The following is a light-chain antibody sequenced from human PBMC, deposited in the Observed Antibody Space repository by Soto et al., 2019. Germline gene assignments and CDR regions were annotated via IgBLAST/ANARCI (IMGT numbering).Light chain of an antibody. Sequence: EIVMTQSPATRSVSPGERVTLSWRASQSVRDNLAWYQQKPGQAPRLLIYGALTRATGIPARFSGSGSGTEFTLTISSLQSEDFAFYYCQQYNNWPLTFGPGTKVDIK. CDR2: GAL. CDR1: QSVRDN. V-gene: IGKV3-15*01. CDR3: QQYNNWPLT. J-gene: IGKJ3*01.